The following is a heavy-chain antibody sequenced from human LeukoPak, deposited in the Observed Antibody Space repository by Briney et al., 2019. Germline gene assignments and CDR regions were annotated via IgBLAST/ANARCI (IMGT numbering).Heavy chain of an antibody. CDR2: INPSGGST. CDR3: ARESPGVYDSSGYTFDY. J-gene: IGHJ4*02. V-gene: IGHV1-46*01. D-gene: IGHD3-22*01. CDR1: GYTFTRYY. Sequence: ASVKVSCKASGYTFTRYYMLWVRQAPGQGLEWMGIINPSGGSTSYAQKFQGRVTMTRDTSTSTVYMELSSLRSEDTAVYYCARESPGVYDSSGYTFDYWGQGTLVTVSS.